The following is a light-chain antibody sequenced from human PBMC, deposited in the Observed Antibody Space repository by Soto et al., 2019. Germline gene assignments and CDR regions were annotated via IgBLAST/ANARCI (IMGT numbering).Light chain of an antibody. CDR3: QQRSNWPLT. V-gene: IGKV3-11*01. Sequence: EIVMMQSPATLSVSPGERATLSCRASQSVSSNLAWYQQKPGQAPRLLIFDAYNRATGIPGRFSGSGSGTDFTLTISSLEPEDFAVYYCQQRSNWPLTFGGGTKVDIK. CDR2: DAY. CDR1: QSVSSN. J-gene: IGKJ4*01.